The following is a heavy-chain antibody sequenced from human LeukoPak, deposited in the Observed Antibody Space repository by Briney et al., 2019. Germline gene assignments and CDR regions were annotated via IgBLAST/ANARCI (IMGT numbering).Heavy chain of an antibody. D-gene: IGHD6-13*01. CDR1: GFTFSSYW. J-gene: IGHJ6*03. CDR2: IKQDGSEK. CDR3: ARDEVGIAAAGDYYYYMDV. Sequence: GGSLRLSCAASGFTFSSYWMSWVRQAPGKGMEWVANIKQDGSEKYYVDSVKGRFTISRDNAKNSLYLQMNSLRAEDTAVYYCARDEVGIAAAGDYYYYMDVWGKGTTVTVSS. V-gene: IGHV3-7*01.